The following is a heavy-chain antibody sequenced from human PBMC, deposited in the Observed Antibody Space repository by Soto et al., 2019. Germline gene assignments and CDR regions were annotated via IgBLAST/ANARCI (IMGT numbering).Heavy chain of an antibody. CDR1: GGSISSYY. Sequence: SETLSLTCTVSGGSISSYYWSWIRQPAGKGLEWIGRIYTSGSTNYNPSLKSRVTMSVDTSKNQFSLKLSSVTAADTAVYYCAREGRITIFGVVIIRGDDFDIWGQGTMVTV. CDR2: IYTSGST. D-gene: IGHD3-3*01. CDR3: AREGRITIFGVVIIRGDDFDI. J-gene: IGHJ3*02. V-gene: IGHV4-4*07.